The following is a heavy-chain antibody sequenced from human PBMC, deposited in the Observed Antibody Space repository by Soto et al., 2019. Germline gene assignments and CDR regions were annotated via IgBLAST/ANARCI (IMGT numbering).Heavy chain of an antibody. D-gene: IGHD3-9*01. CDR2: IVVGSGNT. V-gene: IGHV1-58*01. CDR1: GFTFTSSA. J-gene: IGHJ3*02. Sequence: SVKVSCKASGFTFTSSAVQWVRQARGQRLEWIGWIVVGSGNTNYAQRFQERVTITRDMSTSTAYMELSSLGSEDTAVYYCAAVGSHYDILTGYYRGAFDIWGQGTMVTVPS. CDR3: AAVGSHYDILTGYYRGAFDI.